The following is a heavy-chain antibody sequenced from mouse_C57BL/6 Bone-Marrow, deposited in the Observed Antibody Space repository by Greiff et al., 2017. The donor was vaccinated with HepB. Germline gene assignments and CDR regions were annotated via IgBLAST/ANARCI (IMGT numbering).Heavy chain of an antibody. Sequence: QVQLQQPGAELVKPGASVKLSCKASGYTFTSYWMHWVKQRPGQGLEWIGMIHPNSGSTNYNEKFKSKATLTVDKSSSTAYMQLSSLTSEDSAVYYCAYDGYYVYFDYWGQGTTLTVSS. D-gene: IGHD2-3*01. V-gene: IGHV1-64*01. CDR1: GYTFTSYW. CDR2: IHPNSGST. CDR3: AYDGYYVYFDY. J-gene: IGHJ2*01.